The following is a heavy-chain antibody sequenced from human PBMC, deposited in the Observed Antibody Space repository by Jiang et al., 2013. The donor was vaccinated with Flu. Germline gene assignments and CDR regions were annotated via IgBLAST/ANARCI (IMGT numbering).Heavy chain of an antibody. J-gene: IGHJ3*02. V-gene: IGHV1-69*04. Sequence: SGAEVKKPGSSVKVSCKASGGTFSSYTISWVRQAPGQGLEWMGRIIPILGIANYAQKFQGRVTITADKSTSTAYMELSSLRSEDTAVYYCARVGGGGDLPPWDAFDIWGQGTMVTVSS. CDR3: ARVGGGGDLPPWDAFDI. CDR2: IIPILGIA. D-gene: IGHD2-21*01. CDR1: GGTFSSYT.